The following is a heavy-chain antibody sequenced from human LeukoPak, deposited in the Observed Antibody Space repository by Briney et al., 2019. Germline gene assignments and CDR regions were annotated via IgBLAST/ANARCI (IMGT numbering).Heavy chain of an antibody. Sequence: GGSLRLSCAASGFTFSSYSMNWVRQAPGKGLEWVAVIWYDGSNDDYADSVKGRFTISRDNSKNTLYLQMNSLRAEDTAVYYCARSIPRYDGSAYYPDYWGQGTLVTVSS. CDR3: ARSIPRYDGSAYYPDY. CDR2: IWYDGSND. D-gene: IGHD3-22*01. V-gene: IGHV3-33*08. CDR1: GFTFSSYS. J-gene: IGHJ4*02.